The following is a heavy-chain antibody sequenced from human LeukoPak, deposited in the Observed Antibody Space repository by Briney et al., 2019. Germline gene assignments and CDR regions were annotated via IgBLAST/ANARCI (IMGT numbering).Heavy chain of an antibody. CDR2: ISAYNGNT. CDR1: VDTFTSYG. CDR3: ARDKAPTWFDP. J-gene: IGHJ5*02. Sequence: ASVRLSCKASVDTFTSYGISGGRQAPGQGRVWVGWISAYNGNTNYAQKLQGRVTMTTDTSTSTAYMELRSLRSDDTAVYYCARDKAPTWFDPWGQGTLVTVSS. V-gene: IGHV1-18*01.